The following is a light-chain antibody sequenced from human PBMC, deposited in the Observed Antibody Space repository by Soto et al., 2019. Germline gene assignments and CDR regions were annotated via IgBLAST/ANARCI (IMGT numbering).Light chain of an antibody. J-gene: IGKJ4*01. CDR2: DAS. V-gene: IGKV3D-20*01. CDR1: QSVSRSF. Sequence: EVVLTQSPATLSLSPGERATLSCGASQSVSRSFLAWYQQKPGLAPRLLIYDASRRATGIPDRFSGSGSGTDFTLTISRLEPEDFVVYSCHQYGTSPHTVGGGTTIEIK. CDR3: HQYGTSPHT.